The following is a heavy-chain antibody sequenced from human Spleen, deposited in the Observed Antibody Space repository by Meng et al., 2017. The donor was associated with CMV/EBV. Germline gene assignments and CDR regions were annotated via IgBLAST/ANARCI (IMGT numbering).Heavy chain of an antibody. V-gene: IGHV3-30*03. CDR2: ISYDGSNK. D-gene: IGHD5/OR15-5a*01. CDR3: ARERSTSVHYYYYYGMDV. J-gene: IGHJ6*02. CDR1: GFTFSSYW. Sequence: GESLKISCAASGFTFSSYWMSWVRQAPGKGLEWVAVISYDGSNKYYADSVKGRFTISRGNSKNTLYLQMNSLRGEDTAVYYCARERSTSVHYYYYYGMDVWGQGTTVTVSS.